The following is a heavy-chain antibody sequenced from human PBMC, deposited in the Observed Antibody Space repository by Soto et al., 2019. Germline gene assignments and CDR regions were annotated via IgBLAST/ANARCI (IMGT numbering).Heavy chain of an antibody. D-gene: IGHD3-10*01. V-gene: IGHV1-3*01. CDR1: GYTFTSYA. CDR2: INAGNGNT. Sequence: QVQLVQSGAEVKKPGASVKVSCKASGYTFTSYAMHWVRQAPGQRLEWMGWINAGNGNTEYSQKFQGRVTITRDTSASTAYMELSSLRSEDTAVYYCARERGYYGSVLMDVWGQGTTVTVSS. CDR3: ARERGYYGSVLMDV. J-gene: IGHJ6*02.